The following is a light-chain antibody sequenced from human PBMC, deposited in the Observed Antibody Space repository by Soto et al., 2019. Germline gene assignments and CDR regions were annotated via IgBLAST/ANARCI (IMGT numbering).Light chain of an antibody. J-gene: IGLJ3*02. CDR2: KNS. V-gene: IGLV1-44*01. CDR1: SSDIGSNT. CDR3: AAWDDSLNGWV. Sequence: QSVLTQPPSASGAPGPRVTISCSGSSSDIGSNTVNWYQKLPGTAPKLLIFKNSQRYSGVPDRFSASKSGTSASLAISGLQSEDEAEYYCAAWDDSLNGWVFGGGTKLTVL.